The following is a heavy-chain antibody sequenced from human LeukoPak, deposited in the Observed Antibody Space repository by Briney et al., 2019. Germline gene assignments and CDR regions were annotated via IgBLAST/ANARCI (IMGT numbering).Heavy chain of an antibody. V-gene: IGHV4-4*02. CDR2: IYHNGIT. J-gene: IGHJ4*02. Sequence: PSGTLSLTCTVSGGSISNFHWWNWVRQSPGKGLEWVGQIYHNGITNYNPSLKSRLTISVDKPRNHFSLNLTSVTAADTAVYFCARELATINGPYFESWGQGTLVTVSS. CDR3: ARELATINGPYFES. CDR1: GGSISNFHW. D-gene: IGHD5-24*01.